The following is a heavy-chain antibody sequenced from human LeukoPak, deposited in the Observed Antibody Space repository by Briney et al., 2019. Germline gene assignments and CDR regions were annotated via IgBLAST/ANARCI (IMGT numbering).Heavy chain of an antibody. CDR2: IYTSGST. Sequence: SETLSLTCTVSGGSISSYYWSWIRQPAGKGLEWIGRIYTSGSTNYNPSLKSRVTMSVDTSKNQFSLKLSSVTAADTAVYYCARVSPYSSSWYPPSDYYYYYYMDVWGKGTTVTISS. CDR1: GGSISSYY. D-gene: IGHD6-13*01. V-gene: IGHV4-4*07. J-gene: IGHJ6*03. CDR3: ARVSPYSSSWYPPSDYYYYYYMDV.